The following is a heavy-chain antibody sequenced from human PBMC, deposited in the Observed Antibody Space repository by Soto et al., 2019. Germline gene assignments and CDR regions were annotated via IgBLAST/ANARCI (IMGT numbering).Heavy chain of an antibody. Sequence: QITLKESGPTLVKPTQTLTLTCSFSGFSLSTIGGAVGWIRQPPGKALEFLALVFWDDDKRYNPSLKSRLTIPQDTPKNQVVLTMTNMDPVDTASYYCANAFRVSGSYTGDRFDSWGQGTLVIVSS. CDR3: ANAFRVSGSYTGDRFDS. J-gene: IGHJ5*01. V-gene: IGHV2-5*02. D-gene: IGHD3-10*01. CDR1: GFSLSTIGGA. CDR2: VFWDDDK.